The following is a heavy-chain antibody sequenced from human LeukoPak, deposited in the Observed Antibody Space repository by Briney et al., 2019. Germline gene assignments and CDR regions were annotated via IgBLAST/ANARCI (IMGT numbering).Heavy chain of an antibody. Sequence: GGSLRLSCAASGFTFSSYGMHWVRQAPGKGLEWVAFIRYDGSNKYYADSVKGRFTISRDNSKNTLYLQMNSLRAEDTAVYYCAKWGSTVVTFFDYWGQGTLVTVSS. CDR3: AKWGSTVVTFFDY. D-gene: IGHD4-23*01. J-gene: IGHJ4*02. CDR1: GFTFSSYG. CDR2: IRYDGSNK. V-gene: IGHV3-30*02.